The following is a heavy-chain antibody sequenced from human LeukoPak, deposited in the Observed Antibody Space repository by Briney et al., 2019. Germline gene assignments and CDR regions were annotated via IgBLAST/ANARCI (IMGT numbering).Heavy chain of an antibody. CDR2: ISYAGSNK. Sequence: PGGSLRLSCAASGFIFSSYWMHWVRQAPGKGLEWVAVISYAGSNKYYADSVKGRFTISRDNSKNTMYLQMNSLRAEDTAVYYCAKDGDIAAAGYYFDFWGQGTLVTVST. V-gene: IGHV3-30*18. CDR3: AKDGDIAAAGYYFDF. CDR1: GFIFSSYW. D-gene: IGHD6-13*01. J-gene: IGHJ4*02.